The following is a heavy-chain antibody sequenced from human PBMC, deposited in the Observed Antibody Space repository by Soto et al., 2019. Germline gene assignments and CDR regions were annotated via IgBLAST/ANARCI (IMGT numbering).Heavy chain of an antibody. D-gene: IGHD2-15*01. CDR3: ARSCSGGSCYSSYYYGMDV. Sequence: QVQLVQSGAEVKKPGSSVKVSCKASGGTFSSYAISWVRQAPGQGLEWMGGIIPIFGTANYAQKFQGRVTITADESTSTAYVELSSLRSEDTAVYDCARSCSGGSCYSSYYYGMDVWGQGTTVTVSS. CDR2: IIPIFGTA. CDR1: GGTFSSYA. V-gene: IGHV1-69*01. J-gene: IGHJ6*02.